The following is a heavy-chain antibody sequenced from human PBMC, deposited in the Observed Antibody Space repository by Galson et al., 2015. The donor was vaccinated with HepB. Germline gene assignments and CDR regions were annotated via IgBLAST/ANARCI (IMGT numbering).Heavy chain of an antibody. Sequence: SLRLSCAASGFTFSSYAMSWVRQAPGKGLEWVSAISGSGGSTYYADSVKGRFTISRDNSKNTLYLQMNSLRAEDTAVYYCAKGGMPFFDYDSSGYYPLGGLFDCWGQGTLVTVSS. CDR2: ISGSGGST. J-gene: IGHJ4*02. V-gene: IGHV3-23*01. CDR1: GFTFSSYA. CDR3: AKGGMPFFDYDSSGYYPLGGLFDC. D-gene: IGHD3-22*01.